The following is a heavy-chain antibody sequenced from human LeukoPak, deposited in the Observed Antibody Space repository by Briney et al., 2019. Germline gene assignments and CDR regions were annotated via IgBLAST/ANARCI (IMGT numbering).Heavy chain of an antibody. CDR2: ISYDGSNE. J-gene: IGHJ4*02. CDR3: ARNRPPYSGSYSGFDY. D-gene: IGHD1-26*01. V-gene: IGHV3-30-3*01. Sequence: PGGSLRLSCAAPGFTFSTYAMHWVREAPGKGLEWVSLISYDGSNEFYADSVKGRFTISRDNSKNTVYLLMNSLRGADTALYYCARNRPPYSGSYSGFDYWGQGTLVTVSS. CDR1: GFTFSTYA.